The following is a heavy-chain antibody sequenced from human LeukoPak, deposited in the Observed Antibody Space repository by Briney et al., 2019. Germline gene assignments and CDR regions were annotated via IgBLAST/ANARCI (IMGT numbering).Heavy chain of an antibody. CDR3: AGGGDFDY. Sequence: GGPLRLSCAASGFTFSNYWMSWVRQAPGKGLEWVSSISRTSEYIHYADSVRGRFAISRDNAKNSVYLQMNSLRAEDTAVYFCAGGGDFDYWGQGILVTVSA. CDR1: GFTFSNYW. J-gene: IGHJ4*02. CDR2: ISRTSEYI. D-gene: IGHD3-16*01. V-gene: IGHV3-21*01.